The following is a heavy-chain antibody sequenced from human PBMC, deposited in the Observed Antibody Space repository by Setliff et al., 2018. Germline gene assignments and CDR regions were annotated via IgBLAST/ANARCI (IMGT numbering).Heavy chain of an antibody. Sequence: LRLACAASGFTFRSYEMNWVRQTPGKGLEWVSYINSGGSKVYYADSVKGRFTISRDNARNTLYQQMNSLRVEETAVYYCVRYNWNFPDCWGQGTLVTVSS. CDR2: INSGGSKV. D-gene: IGHD1-7*01. CDR3: VRYNWNFPDC. V-gene: IGHV3-48*03. CDR1: GFTFRSYE. J-gene: IGHJ4*02.